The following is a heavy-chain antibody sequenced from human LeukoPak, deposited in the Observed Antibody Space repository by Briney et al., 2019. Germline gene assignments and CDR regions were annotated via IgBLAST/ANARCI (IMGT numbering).Heavy chain of an antibody. V-gene: IGHV5-51*01. J-gene: IGHJ4*02. D-gene: IGHD5-18*01. CDR1: GYRFTSYW. Sequence: GESLKISCKGSGYRFTSYWIGWVRQMPGKGLEWMGIIYPGDSDTRYSPSFQGQVTISADKSITTAYLQWSSLKASDTAMYYCATGYNYGSSYFDYWGQGTLVTVSS. CDR3: ATGYNYGSSYFDY. CDR2: IYPGDSDT.